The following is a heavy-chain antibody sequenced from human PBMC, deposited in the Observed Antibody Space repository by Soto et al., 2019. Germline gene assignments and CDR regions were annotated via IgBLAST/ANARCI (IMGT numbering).Heavy chain of an antibody. V-gene: IGHV6-1*01. Sequence: PSQTLSLTCAISGDSVSSNSAALNWIRQSPSRGLEWLGRTYYRSKWYNDYAVSVKSRITINPDTSKNQFSLQLNSVTPEDTAVYYCGRGAIAAAGTRIDYWGQGTLVTVSS. J-gene: IGHJ4*02. D-gene: IGHD6-13*01. CDR2: TYYRSKWYN. CDR3: GRGAIAAAGTRIDY. CDR1: GDSVSSNSAA.